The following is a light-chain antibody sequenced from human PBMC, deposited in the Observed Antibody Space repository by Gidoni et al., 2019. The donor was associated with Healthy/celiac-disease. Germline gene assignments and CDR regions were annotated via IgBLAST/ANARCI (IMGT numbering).Light chain of an antibody. CDR2: GAS. V-gene: IGKV3-20*01. CDR1: QSVSSSY. Sequence: EIVLTQSPGTLSLSPGERATLSCRASQSVSSSYLAWYQQKPGQAPRLLLYGASSRTTGIPTRISGGGSGTDFTLTISRLDAEDVAVYCYQRNGSSPPNTFGQGTKVEIK. CDR3: QRNGSSPPNT. J-gene: IGKJ2*01.